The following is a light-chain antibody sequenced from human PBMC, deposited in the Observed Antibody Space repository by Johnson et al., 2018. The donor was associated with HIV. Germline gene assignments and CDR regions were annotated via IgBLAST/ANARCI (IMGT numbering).Light chain of an antibody. CDR1: SSNIGNNY. CDR2: DNH. J-gene: IGLJ1*01. CDR3: GTWDSSLSVYV. Sequence: VLTQPPSVSAATGQKVTISCSGSSSNIGNNYVSWYQQLPGTAPKVLIYDNHKRPSGIPDRVSGSKSGTSATLGITGLQTGDEADYYCGTWDSSLSVYVFGTGTKVTVL. V-gene: IGLV1-51*01.